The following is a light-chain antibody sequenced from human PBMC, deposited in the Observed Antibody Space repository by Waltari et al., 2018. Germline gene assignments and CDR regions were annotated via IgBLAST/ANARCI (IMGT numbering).Light chain of an antibody. V-gene: IGLV2-23*02. J-gene: IGLJ1*01. CDR3: CSYAGSSTFYV. Sequence: QSALTQPASVSGSPGQSITISCTGTSSDVGSYNLVSWYQHHPGKAPNLMIFEVSTRPSGVSNRVSGSKSGSTASLTISGLQAEDEADYYCCSYAGSSTFYVFGIGTKVTVL. CDR1: SSDVGSYNL. CDR2: EVS.